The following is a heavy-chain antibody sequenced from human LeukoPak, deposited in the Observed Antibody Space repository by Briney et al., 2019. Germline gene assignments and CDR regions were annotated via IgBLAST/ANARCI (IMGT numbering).Heavy chain of an antibody. CDR1: GFTLSSYA. J-gene: IGHJ4*02. CDR3: AKAPVTTCRGAYCYPFDY. D-gene: IGHD2-21*01. Sequence: PGGSLRLSCAASGFTLSSYAMSWVRQAPGKGLEWVSAISDSGNTYHADSVKVRFTISRDSSKNTLFLQMNRLRPEDAAVYYCAKAPVTTCRGAYCYPFDYWGQGTLVTVSS. CDR2: ISDSGNT. V-gene: IGHV3-23*01.